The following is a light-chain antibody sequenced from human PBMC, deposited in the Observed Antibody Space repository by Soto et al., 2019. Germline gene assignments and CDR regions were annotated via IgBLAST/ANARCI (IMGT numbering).Light chain of an antibody. CDR1: QSVNTN. J-gene: IGKJ2*01. CDR2: GAS. V-gene: IGKV3-15*01. CDR3: HQYNEWPYT. Sequence: EIVMTQSPATLSVSPGEGVTLSCRASQSVNTNFAWYQQKLGQAPRLLIYGASTRATGVPARFSGSGSGTEFTLTINSLQSEDCTIYYCHQYNEWPYTFGQGTKVDIK.